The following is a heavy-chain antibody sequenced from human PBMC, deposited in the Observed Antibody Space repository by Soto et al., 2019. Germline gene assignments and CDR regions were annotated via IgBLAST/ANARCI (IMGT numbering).Heavy chain of an antibody. Sequence: GGSLRLSCAASGFTFNTYSMNCVRQAPGKGLEWVSYISSKSSTIYYADSVKGRFTISRDNAKNSLYLQMNSLRAEDTAVYYCAKGTLVLVGATTDYWGQGTLVTVSS. CDR2: ISSKSSTI. D-gene: IGHD1-26*01. J-gene: IGHJ4*02. CDR1: GFTFNTYS. CDR3: AKGTLVLVGATTDY. V-gene: IGHV3-48*04.